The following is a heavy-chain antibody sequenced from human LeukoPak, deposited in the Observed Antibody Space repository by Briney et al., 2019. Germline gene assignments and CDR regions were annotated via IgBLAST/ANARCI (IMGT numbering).Heavy chain of an antibody. CDR2: IYYSGST. J-gene: IGHJ5*02. CDR1: GGSISSGGYY. Sequence: SETLSLTCTVSGGSISSGGYYWCWIRQHPGKGLEWIGYIYYSGSTYCNPSLKSRVTISVDTSKNQFSLRLSSVTAADTAVYYCARVVRDIVVVPAAIGFDPWGQGTLVTVSS. CDR3: ARVVRDIVVVPAAIGFDP. D-gene: IGHD2-2*01. V-gene: IGHV4-31*03.